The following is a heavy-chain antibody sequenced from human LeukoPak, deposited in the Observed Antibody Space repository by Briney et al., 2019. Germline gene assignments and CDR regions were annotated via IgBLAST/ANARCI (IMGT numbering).Heavy chain of an antibody. CDR1: GGTFSSYA. CDR2: IIPIFGTA. CDR3: ARTDEVDDILTGYYNY. V-gene: IGHV1-69*05. D-gene: IGHD3-9*01. Sequence: SVKVSCEASGGTFSSYAISWVRQAPGQGLEWMGRIIPIFGTANYAQKFQGRVTITTDESTSTAYMELSSLRSEDTAVYYCARTDEVDDILTGYYNYWGQGTLVTVSS. J-gene: IGHJ4*02.